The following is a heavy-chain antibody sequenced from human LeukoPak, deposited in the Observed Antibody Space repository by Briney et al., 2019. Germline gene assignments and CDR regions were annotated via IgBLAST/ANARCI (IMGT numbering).Heavy chain of an antibody. CDR3: AKAHPDSRNTPTYYFDY. D-gene: IGHD6-13*01. V-gene: IGHV3-64*01. CDR1: GFAFSRYV. J-gene: IGHJ4*02. CDR2: ISSSGGST. Sequence: GGSLRLSCAASGFAFSRYVMHWVRQTPGKGLEDVPTISSSGGSTYYANSVKGRFTISRDNSKNTLYLQMNSLRAEDTAVYHCAKAHPDSRNTPTYYFDYWGQGTLVTVSS.